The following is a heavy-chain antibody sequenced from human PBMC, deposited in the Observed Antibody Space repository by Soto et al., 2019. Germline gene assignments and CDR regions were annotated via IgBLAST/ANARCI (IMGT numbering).Heavy chain of an antibody. D-gene: IGHD2-2*02. J-gene: IGHJ6*02. CDR3: ARFVRSCSGTTCYTRADV. CDR1: GGSISTAGYY. Sequence: SETLSLTCTVSGGSISTAGYYWTWIRQHPGKGLEWIGYVFYSGITYYNPSLKSRVTMSVDTSKNQFSLKLRSVIVADTAVYHCARFVRSCSGTTCYTRADVWGQGTTVTVSS. CDR2: VFYSGIT. V-gene: IGHV4-31*03.